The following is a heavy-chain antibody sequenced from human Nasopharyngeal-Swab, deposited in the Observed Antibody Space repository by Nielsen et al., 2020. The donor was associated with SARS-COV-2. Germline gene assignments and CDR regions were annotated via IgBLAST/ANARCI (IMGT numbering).Heavy chain of an antibody. J-gene: IGHJ4*02. CDR3: ARSSGYYYKNFDY. Sequence: GGSLRLSCAASGFTFSDYYMSWIRQTPGKGLEWVSYISSSGSTIYYADSVKGRFTISRDNAKNSLYLQMNSLRAEDTAVYYCARSSGYYYKNFDYWGQGTLVTVSS. V-gene: IGHV3-11*04. CDR1: GFTFSDYY. CDR2: ISSSGSTI. D-gene: IGHD3-22*01.